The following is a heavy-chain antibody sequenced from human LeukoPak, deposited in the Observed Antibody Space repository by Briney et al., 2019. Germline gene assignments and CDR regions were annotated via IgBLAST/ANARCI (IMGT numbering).Heavy chain of an antibody. Sequence: SETLSLTCTVSGCSINNHYWSWIRQPPGKGREWIGYISYRGSTNYNPSLKSRVTISVDASNNQFSLKLSSVTAADTAVYYCATNAGPAALDAVDIWGQGTMVTVSS. CDR3: ATNAGPAALDAVDI. V-gene: IGHV4-59*08. CDR1: GCSINNHY. J-gene: IGHJ3*02. CDR2: ISYRGST. D-gene: IGHD2-2*01.